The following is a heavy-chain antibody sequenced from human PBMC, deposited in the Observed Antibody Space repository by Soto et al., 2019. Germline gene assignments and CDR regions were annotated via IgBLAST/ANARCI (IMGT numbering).Heavy chain of an antibody. J-gene: IGHJ6*02. CDR2: ISSSSSYI. V-gene: IGHV3-21*01. D-gene: IGHD3-10*01. CDR3: ARDGRFGELSFYYYYYGMDV. CDR1: GFTFSSYS. Sequence: GSLRLSCAASGFTFSSYSMNWVRQAPGKGLEWVSSISSSSSYIYYADSVKGRFTISRDNAKNSLYLQMNSLRAEDTAVYYCARDGRFGELSFYYYYYGMDVWGQGTTVTVSS.